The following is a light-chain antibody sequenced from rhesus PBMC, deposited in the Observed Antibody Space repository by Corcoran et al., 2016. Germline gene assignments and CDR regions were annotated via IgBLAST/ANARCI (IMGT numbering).Light chain of an antibody. CDR1: QNIYTN. CDR2: AFS. V-gene: IGKV1-44*03. J-gene: IGKJ4*01. CDR3: QHYYDYPPT. Sequence: DIQMTQSPSALSASVGDRVTISCRASQNIYTNLAWYQQKPGKAPKVLIYAFSSFQTGTPSRFSGSGSGTDFTLTISSLQPEDSATYSCQHYYDYPPTFGGGTKVEI.